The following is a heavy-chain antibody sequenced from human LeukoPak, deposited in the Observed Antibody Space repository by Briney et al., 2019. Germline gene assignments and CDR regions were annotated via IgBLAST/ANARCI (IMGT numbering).Heavy chain of an antibody. CDR1: GFTFSSYS. CDR2: ISSSSSTI. V-gene: IGHV3-48*01. J-gene: IGHJ1*01. CDR3: ASLGYCSSTSCSGAEYFQH. Sequence: GGSLRLSCAASGFTFSSYSMNWVRQAPGKGLEWVSYISSSSSTIYYADSVKGRFTISRDNAKNSLYLQMNSLRAEDTAVYYCASLGYCSSTSCSGAEYFQHWGQGTLVTVSS. D-gene: IGHD2-2*01.